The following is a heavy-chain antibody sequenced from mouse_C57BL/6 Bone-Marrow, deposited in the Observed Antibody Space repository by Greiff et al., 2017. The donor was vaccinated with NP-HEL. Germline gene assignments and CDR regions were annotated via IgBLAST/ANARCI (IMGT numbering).Heavy chain of an antibody. V-gene: IGHV1-55*01. CDR1: GYTFTSYW. J-gene: IGHJ1*03. D-gene: IGHD1-1*01. CDR2: IYPGSGST. Sequence: QVQLQQPGAELVKPGASVKMSCKASGYTFTSYWITWVKQRPGQGLEWIGDIYPGSGSTNYNEKFKSKATLTVDTSSSTAYMQLSSLTSEDSAVYYCARRGDGSSYWYFDVWGTGTTVTVSS. CDR3: ARRGDGSSYWYFDV.